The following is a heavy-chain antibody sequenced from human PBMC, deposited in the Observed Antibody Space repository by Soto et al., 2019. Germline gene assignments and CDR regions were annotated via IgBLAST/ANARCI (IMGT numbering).Heavy chain of an antibody. CDR1: GYTFTSYA. CDR2: INAGNGNT. J-gene: IGHJ4*02. V-gene: IGHV1-3*01. Sequence: ASVKVSCKASGYTFTSYAMQWVRQALGQRPEWMGWINAGNGNTKYSEKLQDRFTITRDTSANTAYMDLRSLTSEDTAVNYCTRGIGVARPPPYYFASGGQGTQVTVSS. D-gene: IGHD6-19*01. CDR3: TRGIGVARPPPYYFAS.